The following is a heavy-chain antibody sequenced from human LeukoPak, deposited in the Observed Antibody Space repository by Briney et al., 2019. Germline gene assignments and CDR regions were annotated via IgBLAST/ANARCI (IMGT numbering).Heavy chain of an antibody. CDR3: ARVTYHYDSSGYYYVPHYFDY. CDR1: GGSISSYY. V-gene: IGHV4-59*01. Sequence: SETLSLTCTVSGGSISSYYWSWIRQPAGKGLEWIGYIYYSGSTNYNPSLKSRVTISVDTSKNQFSLKLSSVTAADTAVYYCARVTYHYDSSGYYYVPHYFDYWGQGTLVTVSS. CDR2: IYYSGST. D-gene: IGHD3-22*01. J-gene: IGHJ4*02.